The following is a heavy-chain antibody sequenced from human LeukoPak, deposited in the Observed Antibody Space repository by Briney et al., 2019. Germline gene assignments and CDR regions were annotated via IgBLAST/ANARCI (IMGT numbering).Heavy chain of an antibody. J-gene: IGHJ4*02. CDR3: VKDDGWVQYAN. Sequence: PGGSLRLSCATSGFIFSHHGMNWVRQGPGKGLEWVSGIRADAVTTYYADSVKGRFIISRDNSKNTVYLQMNSLSAEDAAVYYCVKDDGWVQYANWGQGTLVTVSS. CDR2: IRADAVTT. V-gene: IGHV3-23*01. CDR1: GFIFSHHG. D-gene: IGHD5-24*01.